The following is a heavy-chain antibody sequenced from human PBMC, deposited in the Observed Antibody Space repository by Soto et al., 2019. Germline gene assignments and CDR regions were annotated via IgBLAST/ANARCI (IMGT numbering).Heavy chain of an antibody. D-gene: IGHD6-6*01. CDR2: ISWDSRSV. Sequence: QPGGSLRLSCGASGFTFEDYAMHWVRQAPGKGLEWVSGISWDSRSVAYADSVKGRFTISRDNAENSLHLQMNSLRAEDTAVYYCAKDSIRRSFSRSSTRARDAFDIWCQGTMVTVSS. V-gene: IGHV3-9*01. CDR1: GFTFEDYA. CDR3: AKDSIRRSFSRSSTRARDAFDI. J-gene: IGHJ3*02.